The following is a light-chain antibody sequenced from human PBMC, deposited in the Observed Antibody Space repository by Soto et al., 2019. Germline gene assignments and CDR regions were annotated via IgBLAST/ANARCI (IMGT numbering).Light chain of an antibody. V-gene: IGKV1-5*03. CDR3: QQYSTYTPRT. CDR1: QSIKSW. CDR2: EAS. J-gene: IGKJ1*01. Sequence: DIQMTQSPSTLSASVGDRVTITCRASQSIKSWLAWYQQKPGKAPKLLIYEASSLESGVPSRFGGSGSGTEFTLTISSLQPDDFATYYCQQYSTYTPRTFGQGTKVDIK.